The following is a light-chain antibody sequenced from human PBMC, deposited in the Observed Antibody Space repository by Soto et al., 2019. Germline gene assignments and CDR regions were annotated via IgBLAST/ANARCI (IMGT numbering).Light chain of an antibody. CDR2: DAS. CDR3: QRYNNWPPYT. V-gene: IGKV3-15*01. J-gene: IGKJ2*01. CDR1: QSVSSN. Sequence: EIVMTQSPATLSVSPGERATLSCRASQSVSSNLSWYQQKPGQAPRLLIYDASTRATGIPARFSGSGYGTEFTVTISSLQSEDFAVYSCQRYNNWPPYTFGQGTKREIK.